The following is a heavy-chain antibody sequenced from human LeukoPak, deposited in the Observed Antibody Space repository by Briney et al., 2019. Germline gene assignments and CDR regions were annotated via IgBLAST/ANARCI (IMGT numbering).Heavy chain of an antibody. CDR2: ISYDGDNE. D-gene: IGHD2-8*01. CDR3: AKRANTEKSSVLMVYAINGYYFDY. V-gene: IGHV3-30-3*02. Sequence: GGSLRLSCAASGFTFSNFAMHWVRQAPGKGLEWVAVISYDGDNEYYADSMKGQFTISRDNSKDRLYLQMNSLRAEDTAVYYCAKRANTEKSSVLMVYAINGYYFDYWGQGTLVTVSS. CDR1: GFTFSNFA. J-gene: IGHJ4*02.